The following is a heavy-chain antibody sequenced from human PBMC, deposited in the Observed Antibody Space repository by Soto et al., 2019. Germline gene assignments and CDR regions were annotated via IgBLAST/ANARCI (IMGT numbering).Heavy chain of an antibody. V-gene: IGHV4-39*01. D-gene: IGHD1-1*01. J-gene: IGHJ4*02. CDR3: ARRPTGTTSPFDY. Sequence: ETLSLTCTVSGGSISSSSYYWGWIRQPPGKGLEWIGSIYYSGSTYYNPSLKSRVTISVDTSKNQFSLKLSSVTAADTAVYYCARRPTGTTSPFDYWGQGTLVTVSS. CDR1: GGSISSSSYY. CDR2: IYYSGST.